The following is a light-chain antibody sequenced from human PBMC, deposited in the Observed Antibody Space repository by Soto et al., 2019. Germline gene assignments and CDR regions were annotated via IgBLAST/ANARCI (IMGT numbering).Light chain of an antibody. CDR1: QSVGSY. Sequence: EIVLTQSPATLSLSPGERATLSCRASQSVGSYFAWYQQNPGQAPRLLIYEAFSRATGIPARFSGSGSGTDFTLTISSLEPEDFAVYCCQQRSSWPLTFGGGTMVEIK. V-gene: IGKV3-11*01. CDR2: EAF. CDR3: QQRSSWPLT. J-gene: IGKJ4*01.